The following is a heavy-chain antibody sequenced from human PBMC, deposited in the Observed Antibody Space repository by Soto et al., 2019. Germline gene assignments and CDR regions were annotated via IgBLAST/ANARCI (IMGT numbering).Heavy chain of an antibody. D-gene: IGHD3-22*01. CDR2: ISYDGSNK. Sequence: GGSLRLSCAASGFTFSSYAMHWVRQAPGKWLEWVAVISYDGSNKYYADSVKGRFTISRDNSKNTLYLQMNSLRAEDTAVYYCARDRTMIVVVISHYFDFWGQGTLVTVSS. CDR3: ARDRTMIVVVISHYFDF. CDR1: GFTFSSYA. V-gene: IGHV3-30-3*01. J-gene: IGHJ4*02.